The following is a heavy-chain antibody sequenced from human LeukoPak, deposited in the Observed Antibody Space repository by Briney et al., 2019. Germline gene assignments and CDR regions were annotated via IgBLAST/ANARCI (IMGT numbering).Heavy chain of an antibody. CDR2: ISGSTAIT. D-gene: IGHD6-13*01. J-gene: IGHJ4*02. Sequence: GGSLRLSCAASGFTFSSYAMSWVRQAPGKGLDWVSSISGSTAITYYVDSVKGRFTISRDNSKNTLYLQMNSLRAEDTAVYYCAKGSSSWYSPPGNYWGQGTLVTVSS. CDR1: GFTFSSYA. V-gene: IGHV3-23*01. CDR3: AKGSSSWYSPPGNY.